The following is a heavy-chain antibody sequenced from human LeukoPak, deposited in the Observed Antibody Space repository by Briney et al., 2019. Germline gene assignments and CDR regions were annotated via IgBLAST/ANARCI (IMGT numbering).Heavy chain of an antibody. CDR1: GFTFSNAW. CDR3: AKAVRVVPAAI. CDR2: IKSKTDGGTT. Sequence: GGSLRLSCAASGFTFSNAWMSWVRQAPGKGLEWVGRIKSKTDGGTTDYAAPVKGRFTISRDDSKNTLYLQMNSLRAEDTAVYYCAKAVRVVPAAIWGQGTLVTVSS. D-gene: IGHD2-2*01. J-gene: IGHJ4*02. V-gene: IGHV3-15*01.